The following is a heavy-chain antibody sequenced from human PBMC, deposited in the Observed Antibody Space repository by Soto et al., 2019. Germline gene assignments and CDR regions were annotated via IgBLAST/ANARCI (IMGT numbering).Heavy chain of an antibody. CDR1: GGSISSSSYY. V-gene: IGHV4-39*01. Sequence: PSETLSLTCTVSGGSISSSSYYWGWIRQPPGKGLEWIGSIYYSGSTYYNPSLKSRVTISVDTSKNQFSLKLSSVTAADTGVYYCARHGGYYFDYWGQGTLVTAPQ. J-gene: IGHJ4*02. D-gene: IGHD3-16*01. CDR3: ARHGGYYFDY. CDR2: IYYSGST.